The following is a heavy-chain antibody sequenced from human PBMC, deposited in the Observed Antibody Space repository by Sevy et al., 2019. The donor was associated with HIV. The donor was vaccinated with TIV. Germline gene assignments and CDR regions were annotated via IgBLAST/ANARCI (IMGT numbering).Heavy chain of an antibody. CDR3: ARAPVGSGWYFPRGIDY. CDR2: IKQDGSEK. J-gene: IGHJ4*02. Sequence: GGSLRLSCAASGFTFSTYWMTWVRQAPGKGLEWVANIKQDGSEKYYAESVKGRLTVSRDNTKNSVYLQLISLRAEDTAIYYCARAPVGSGWYFPRGIDYWGQGTLVTVSS. V-gene: IGHV3-7*01. CDR1: GFTFSTYW. D-gene: IGHD6-13*01.